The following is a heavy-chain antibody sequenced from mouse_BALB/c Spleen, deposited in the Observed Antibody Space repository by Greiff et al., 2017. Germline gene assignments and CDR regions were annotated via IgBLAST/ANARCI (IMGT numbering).Heavy chain of an antibody. Sequence: QVQLQQSGPELVKPGASVRISCKASGYTFTSYYIHWVKQRPGQGLEWIGWIYPGNVNTKYNEKFKGKATLTADKSSSTAYMQLSSLTSEDSAVYFCAREGLGAMDYWGQGTSVTVSS. J-gene: IGHJ4*01. CDR1: GYTFTSYY. CDR3: AREGLGAMDY. V-gene: IGHV1S56*01. CDR2: IYPGNVNT. D-gene: IGHD3-1*01.